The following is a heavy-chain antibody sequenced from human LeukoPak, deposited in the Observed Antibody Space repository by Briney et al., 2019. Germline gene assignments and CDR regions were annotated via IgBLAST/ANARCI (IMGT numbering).Heavy chain of an antibody. D-gene: IGHD3/OR15-3a*01. J-gene: IGHJ4*02. CDR2: IKLNNGGT. V-gene: IGHV1-2*02. Sequence: ASVKVSCKAYGYTFSDYYMHWVRQAPGQGLEWMGWIKLNNGGTNCVQKFQGRVTMTRDTSFNTAYMELTRLRSDDTAVYYCAKLGFLDWSPDYWGQGSLVTVS. CDR1: GYTFSDYY. CDR3: AKLGFLDWSPDY.